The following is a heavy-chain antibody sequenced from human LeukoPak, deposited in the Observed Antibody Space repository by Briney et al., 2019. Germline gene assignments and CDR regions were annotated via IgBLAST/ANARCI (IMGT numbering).Heavy chain of an antibody. CDR1: GSTFSIYA. J-gene: IGHJ4*02. D-gene: IGHD2-15*01. V-gene: IGHV3-30-3*01. Sequence: GRSLRLSCAASGSTFSIYAMHWVRQAPGKGLEWVAGISYNGTNEFYSDSVKGRFTITRDNSKNTVFLQVDSLRAEDTGVYHCARDRGGSGFYYFDYWGQGTLVTVSS. CDR2: ISYNGTNE. CDR3: ARDRGGSGFYYFDY.